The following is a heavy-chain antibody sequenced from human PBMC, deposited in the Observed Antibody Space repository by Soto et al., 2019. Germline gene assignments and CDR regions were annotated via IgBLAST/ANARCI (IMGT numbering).Heavy chain of an antibody. Sequence: SETLSLTCTVSGGSISSGGYYWSWVRQHPGKGLEWIGYIYYSGSTYYNPSLKSRVTISVDTSKNQFSLKLSSVTAADTAVYYCARGDSGYYDSSGYYYYWGQGTLVTV. J-gene: IGHJ4*02. CDR2: IYYSGST. CDR1: GGSISSGGYY. V-gene: IGHV4-31*03. CDR3: ARGDSGYYDSSGYYYY. D-gene: IGHD3-22*01.